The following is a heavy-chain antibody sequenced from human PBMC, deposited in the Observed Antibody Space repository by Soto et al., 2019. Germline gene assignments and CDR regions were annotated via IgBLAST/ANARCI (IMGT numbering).Heavy chain of an antibody. Sequence: EVLLLESGGDSVQPGGSLRLSCVASGFTFSDYVMSWVRQVSGKGLEWVSSISDGGERTDYRDAVRGRFTIYRDNARFTLHLQMNSLRVDDTATYFCARDRSTDFGLDVWGQGTTVTVSS. D-gene: IGHD3-3*01. CDR3: ARDRSTDFGLDV. CDR2: ISDGGERT. CDR1: GFTFSDYV. J-gene: IGHJ6*02. V-gene: IGHV3-23*01.